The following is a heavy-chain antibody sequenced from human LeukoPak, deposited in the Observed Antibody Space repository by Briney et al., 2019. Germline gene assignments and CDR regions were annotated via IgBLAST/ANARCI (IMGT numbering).Heavy chain of an antibody. CDR2: INHSGST. J-gene: IGHJ4*02. V-gene: IGHV4-34*01. CDR1: GGSFSGYY. Sequence: SETLSLTCAFYGGSFSGYYWSWIRQPPGKGLEWIGEINHSGSTNYNPSLKSRVTISVDTPKNQFSLKLSSVTAADTAVYYCARGGFGVFDYWGQGTLVTVSS. D-gene: IGHD3-3*01. CDR3: ARGGFGVFDY.